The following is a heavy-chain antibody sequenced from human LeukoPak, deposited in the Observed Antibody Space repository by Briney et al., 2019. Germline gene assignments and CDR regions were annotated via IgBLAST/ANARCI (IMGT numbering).Heavy chain of an antibody. J-gene: IGHJ4*02. CDR3: ARDLRSSGYYAFDY. CDR2: ISRSSNYI. V-gene: IGHV3-21*01. Sequence: GGSLRLSCAASGFTFSSYTMNWARQAPGKGLEWVSSISRSSNYIYYADSVKGRFTISRDNAKNSLYLQMNSLRAEGTAVYYCARDLRSSGYYAFDYWGQGTLVTVSS. CDR1: GFTFSSYT. D-gene: IGHD3-22*01.